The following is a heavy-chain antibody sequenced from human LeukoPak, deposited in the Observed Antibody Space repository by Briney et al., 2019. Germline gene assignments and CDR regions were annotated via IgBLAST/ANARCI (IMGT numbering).Heavy chain of an antibody. CDR2: INQSGGT. J-gene: IGHJ4*02. D-gene: IGHD2-2*03. Sequence: PSETLSLTCGVTGGSFSTHFWAWIRQSPARGLEWIGEINQSGGTDYNPSLKRRVKISIDVSRSQFSLTLTSVTAADTAMYYCARVLGIAVVAGATEDNYFDSWGQGALVTVSS. CDR1: GGSFSTHF. V-gene: IGHV4-34*01. CDR3: ARVLGIAVVAGATEDNYFDS.